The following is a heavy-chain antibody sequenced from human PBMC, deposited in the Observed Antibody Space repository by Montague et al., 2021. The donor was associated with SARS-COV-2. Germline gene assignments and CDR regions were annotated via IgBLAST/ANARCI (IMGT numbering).Heavy chain of an antibody. CDR3: SRSHYDNLTGYNTVFDY. CDR2: IAWDEGK. V-gene: IGHV2-70*01. D-gene: IGHD3-9*01. Sequence: VKPTQTLTLTCTFSGFSLSTSGMCVSCIRQPPGKALEWLALIAWDEGKYYSTSLKTRLTISKDTSKNQVVLTMTNMDPVDTATYYCSRSHYDNLTGYNTVFDYWGQGTLVTVSS. CDR1: GFSLSTSGMC. J-gene: IGHJ4*02.